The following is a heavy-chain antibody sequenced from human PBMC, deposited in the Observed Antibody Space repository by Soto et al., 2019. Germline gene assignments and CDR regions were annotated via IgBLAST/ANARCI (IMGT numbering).Heavy chain of an antibody. V-gene: IGHV1-8*01. J-gene: IGHJ6*03. CDR3: ASWGAYCSGGSCYAAGYYYYMDV. CDR2: MNPNSGNT. CDR1: GYTFTIYD. D-gene: IGHD2-15*01. Sequence: ASLKVSCKASGYTFTIYDINWVRQATGQGLEWMGWMNPNSGNTGYAQKFQGRVTMTRNTSISTAYMELSSLRSEDTAVYYCASWGAYCSGGSCYAAGYYYYMDVWGKGTTVTVSS.